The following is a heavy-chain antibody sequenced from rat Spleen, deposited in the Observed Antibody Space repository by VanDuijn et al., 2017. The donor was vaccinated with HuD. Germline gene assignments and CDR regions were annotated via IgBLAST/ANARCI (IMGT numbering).Heavy chain of an antibody. Sequence: EVQLVESGGDLVQPGRSVRLSCAASGLSFSNYDMAWVRQAPTKGLEWVASISYDGSSIYYRDSVKGRFTSSRDNAKSTLYLQMDSLRSEDTATYYCTTVTYWGQGTLVTVSS. CDR2: ISYDGSSI. J-gene: IGHJ3*01. CDR3: TTVTY. CDR1: GLSFSNYD. V-gene: IGHV5-20*01.